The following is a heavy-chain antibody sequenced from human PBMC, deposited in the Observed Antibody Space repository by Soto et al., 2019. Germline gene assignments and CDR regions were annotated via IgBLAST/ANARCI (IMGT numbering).Heavy chain of an antibody. CDR1: GFAVSSKY. Sequence: EVQLVESGGGSIQPGGSLRLSCAASGFAVSSKYMTWVRQAPGKGLEWVSVIYGGGTTYYADSVKGRFTISRDTSKNTVYLQMNSLRAEDTAVYYCVQTTGWPGFDFWGQGTLVTVSS. CDR3: VQTTGWPGFDF. V-gene: IGHV3-53*01. J-gene: IGHJ4*02. D-gene: IGHD6-19*01. CDR2: IYGGGTT.